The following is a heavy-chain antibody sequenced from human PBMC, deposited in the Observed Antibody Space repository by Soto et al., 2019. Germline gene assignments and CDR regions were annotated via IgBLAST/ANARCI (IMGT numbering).Heavy chain of an antibody. J-gene: IGHJ1*01. D-gene: IGHD1-7*01. CDR2: ISSNGGST. CDR3: VKDLVIGDWNYAIEYFQH. CDR1: GFTFSSYA. V-gene: IGHV3-64D*06. Sequence: LRLSCSASGFTFSSYAIHWVRQSPCKGLEYVSSISSNGGSTYYADSVKGRFTISRDNSKNTLYLQMSSLRAEDTAVYYCVKDLVIGDWNYAIEYFQHWGQGTLVTVSS.